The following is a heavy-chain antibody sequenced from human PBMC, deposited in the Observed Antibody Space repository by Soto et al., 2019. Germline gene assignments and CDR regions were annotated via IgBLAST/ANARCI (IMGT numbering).Heavy chain of an antibody. D-gene: IGHD3-9*01. CDR2: ISAGDDYT. J-gene: IGHJ5*01. Sequence: GGSLRLSCAASGFSFGSYAMSWVRQAPGRGLEWVSAISAGDDYTYYAGSVRGRFTVSRDNSKSTLYLHMNSLRAEDTAIYYCAKDRTLYVLTDAPTTRIDSLGQGTVLPISA. CDR3: AKDRTLYVLTDAPTTRIDS. CDR1: GFSFGSYA. V-gene: IGHV3-23*01.